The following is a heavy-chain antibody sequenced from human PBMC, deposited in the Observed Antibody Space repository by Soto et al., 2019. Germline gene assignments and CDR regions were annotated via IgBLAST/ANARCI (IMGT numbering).Heavy chain of an antibody. J-gene: IGHJ5*02. CDR3: AKESHSSSWYVNWFDP. CDR2: ISYDGSNK. V-gene: IGHV3-30*18. D-gene: IGHD6-13*01. CDR1: GFTFSSYG. Sequence: HPGGPLRLSCAASGFTFSSYGMHWVRQAPGKGLEWVAVISYDGSNKYYADSVKGRFTISRDNSKNTLYLQMNSLRAEDTAVYYCAKESHSSSWYVNWFDPWGQGTLVTVSS.